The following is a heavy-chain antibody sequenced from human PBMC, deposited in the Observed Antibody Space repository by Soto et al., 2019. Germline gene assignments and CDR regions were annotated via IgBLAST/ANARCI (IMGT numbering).Heavy chain of an antibody. Sequence: QVQLVESGGGVVQPGRSLRLSCAASGFTFSSYGMHWVRQAPGKGLEWVAVISYDGSNKYYADSVKGRFTISRDNSKNTLYLQMNSLRAEDTAVYYCAKDKGIAARPDSGVATDYWGQGTLVTVSS. CDR3: AKDKGIAARPDSGVATDY. CDR1: GFTFSSYG. V-gene: IGHV3-30*18. J-gene: IGHJ4*02. D-gene: IGHD6-6*01. CDR2: ISYDGSNK.